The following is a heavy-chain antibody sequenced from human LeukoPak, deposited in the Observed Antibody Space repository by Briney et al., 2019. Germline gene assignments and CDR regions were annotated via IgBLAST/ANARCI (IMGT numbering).Heavy chain of an antibody. CDR2: IYHSGST. J-gene: IGHJ4*02. D-gene: IGHD1-26*01. V-gene: IGHV4-4*02. CDR3: ARDGGGIVGATRFDY. CDR1: GGSISSSNW. Sequence: SETLSLTCAVSGGSISSSNWWTWVRQPPGKGLEWIGEIYHSGSTNYNPSLKSRVAISVDKSKNQFSLKLSSVTAADTAVYYCARDGGGIVGATRFDYWGQGTLVTVSS.